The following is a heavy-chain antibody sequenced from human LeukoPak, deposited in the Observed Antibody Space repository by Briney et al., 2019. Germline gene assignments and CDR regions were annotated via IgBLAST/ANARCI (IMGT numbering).Heavy chain of an antibody. CDR3: ARESDHDILTEDSAFDY. Sequence: ASVKVSCEASGYTFTSYYMHWVRQAPGQGLEWMGIINPSGGSTSYAQKFQGRVTMTRDTSTSTVYMELSSLRSEDTAVYYCARESDHDILTEDSAFDYWGQGTLVTVSS. V-gene: IGHV1-46*01. CDR2: INPSGGST. CDR1: GYTFTSYY. D-gene: IGHD3-9*01. J-gene: IGHJ4*02.